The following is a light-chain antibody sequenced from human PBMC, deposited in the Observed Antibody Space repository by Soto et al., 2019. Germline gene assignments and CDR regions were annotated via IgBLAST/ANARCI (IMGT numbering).Light chain of an antibody. Sequence: EIVMTQSPATLSVSPGERATLSCRASQSVSSNLAWYQQKPGQAPRLLIYGASTRATGIPARFSGSGSGTEFTLTISSLQSEDFAFYYCQQNNNWPLLTVGGGTKVEIK. V-gene: IGKV3-15*01. CDR1: QSVSSN. CDR3: QQNNNWPLLT. J-gene: IGKJ4*01. CDR2: GAS.